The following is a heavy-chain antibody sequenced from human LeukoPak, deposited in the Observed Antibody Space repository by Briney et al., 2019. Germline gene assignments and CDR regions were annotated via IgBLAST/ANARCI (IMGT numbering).Heavy chain of an antibody. CDR1: GFTFSSYS. Sequence: GGSLRLSCAASGFTFSSYSMNWVRQARGKGLEWVSSISSSSSYIYYADSVKGRFTISRDNAKNSLYLQMNSLRAEDTAVYYCARGLTGSSSFVDYWGQGTLVTISS. CDR2: ISSSSSYI. CDR3: ARGLTGSSSFVDY. V-gene: IGHV3-21*01. D-gene: IGHD6-6*01. J-gene: IGHJ4*02.